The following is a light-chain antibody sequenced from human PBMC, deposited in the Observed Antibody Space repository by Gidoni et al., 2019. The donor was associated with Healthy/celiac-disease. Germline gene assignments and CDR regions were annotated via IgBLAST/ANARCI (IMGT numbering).Light chain of an antibody. J-gene: IGLJ1*01. CDR1: ALPKKY. Sequence: SYELTQPPSVSVSPGQTARITCPGDALPKKYAYGYQQKSGQAPVLVIYEDSKRPSGVPERFSGSSSGTMATLTISGAQVEDEADYYCYSTDSSGNHYVFGTGTKVTVL. V-gene: IGLV3-10*01. CDR3: YSTDSSGNHYV. CDR2: EDS.